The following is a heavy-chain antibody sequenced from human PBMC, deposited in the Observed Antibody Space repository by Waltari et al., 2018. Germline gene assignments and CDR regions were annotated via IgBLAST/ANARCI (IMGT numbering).Heavy chain of an antibody. CDR3: ARDRPVVPAAPFGYYYYYMDV. J-gene: IGHJ6*03. D-gene: IGHD2-2*01. Sequence: QVQLQESGPGLVKPSETLSLTCTVSGGSISSYYWSWIRQPAGKGLEWIGRIYTSGSNNYNPSLKSRVTMSVDTSKNQFSLKLSSVTAADTAVYYCARDRPVVPAAPFGYYYYYMDVWGKGTTVTISS. CDR2: IYTSGSN. CDR1: GGSISSYY. V-gene: IGHV4-4*07.